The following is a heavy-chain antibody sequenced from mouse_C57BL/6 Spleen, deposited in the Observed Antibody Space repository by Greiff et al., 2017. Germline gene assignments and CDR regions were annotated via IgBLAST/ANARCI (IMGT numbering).Heavy chain of an antibody. J-gene: IGHJ2*01. Sequence: VQLQQSGGGLVQPKGSLKLSCAASGFSFNTYAMNWVRQAPGKGLEWVARIRSKSNNYATYYADSVKDRFTISRDDSESMLYLQMNNLKTEDTAMYYCVRQWGYLDYWGQGTTLTVSS. V-gene: IGHV10-1*01. CDR2: IRSKSNNYAT. CDR1: GFSFNTYA. CDR3: VRQWGYLDY.